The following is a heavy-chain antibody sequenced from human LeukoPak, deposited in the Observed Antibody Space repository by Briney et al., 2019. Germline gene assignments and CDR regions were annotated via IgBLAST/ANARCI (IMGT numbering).Heavy chain of an antibody. Sequence: PSGTLSLTCAVSGGSISSGSYYWSWIRQPAEKGLEWIGRIYTSGSTNYNPSLKSRVTISVDTSKNQFSLKLSSVTAADTAVYYCARSGRKSMRAATYYYYYYMDVWGKGTTVTVSS. V-gene: IGHV4-61*02. J-gene: IGHJ6*03. D-gene: IGHD2-15*01. CDR1: GGSISSGSYY. CDR2: IYTSGST. CDR3: ARSGRKSMRAATYYYYYYMDV.